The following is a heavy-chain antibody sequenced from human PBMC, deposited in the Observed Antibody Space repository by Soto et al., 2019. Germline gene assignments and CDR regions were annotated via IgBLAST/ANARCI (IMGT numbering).Heavy chain of an antibody. CDR2: IIPIFGTA. J-gene: IGHJ4*02. Sequence: SVKVSCKASGGTFSSYAISWVRQAPGQGLEWMGGIIPIFGTANYAQKFQGRVTITADKSTSTAYMELSSLRSEDTAVYYCARSSPPGSSSHTQFDYWGQGTRVTGS. V-gene: IGHV1-69*06. CDR3: ARSSPPGSSSHTQFDY. D-gene: IGHD6-13*01. CDR1: GGTFSSYA.